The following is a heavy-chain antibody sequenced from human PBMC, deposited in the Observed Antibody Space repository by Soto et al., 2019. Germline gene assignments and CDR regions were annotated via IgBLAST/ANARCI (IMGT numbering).Heavy chain of an antibody. Sequence: GGSLRLSCAASAFTFSRYWMTWVRQAPGKGLEWVSNIKRDGSGLNYVDSVKGRFTISRDNVENTVFLQMSSLRADDTAVYYCARGLKNYYGVDVWGQGTTVTVSS. CDR3: ARGLKNYYGVDV. V-gene: IGHV3-7*01. J-gene: IGHJ6*02. CDR1: AFTFSRYW. CDR2: IKRDGSGL.